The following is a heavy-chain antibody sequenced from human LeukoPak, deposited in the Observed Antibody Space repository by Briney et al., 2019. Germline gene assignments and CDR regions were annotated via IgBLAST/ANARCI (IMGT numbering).Heavy chain of an antibody. D-gene: IGHD3-10*01. Sequence: GGSLRLSCAASGFTFSSYGMHWVRQAPGKGLEWVAFIRYDGSNKYYADSVKGRFTISRDNSKNTLCLQMNSLRAEDTAVYYCVKDSSYYYGSGSYYPTYYYYYMDVWGKGTTVTVSS. CDR2: IRYDGSNK. CDR1: GFTFSSYG. J-gene: IGHJ6*03. CDR3: VKDSSYYYGSGSYYPTYYYYYMDV. V-gene: IGHV3-30*02.